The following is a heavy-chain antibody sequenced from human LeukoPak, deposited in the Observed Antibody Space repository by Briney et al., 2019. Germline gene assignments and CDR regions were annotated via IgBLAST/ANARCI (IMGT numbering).Heavy chain of an antibody. Sequence: SETLSLTCAVYGGSFSGYYWSWIRQPPGKGLECIGEINHSGSTNYNPSLKSRVTISVDTSKNQFSLKLSSVTAADTAVYYCARRVGGGYYGYWGQGTLVTVSS. J-gene: IGHJ4*02. CDR1: GGSFSGYY. CDR2: INHSGST. CDR3: ARRVGGGYYGY. V-gene: IGHV4-34*01. D-gene: IGHD3-3*01.